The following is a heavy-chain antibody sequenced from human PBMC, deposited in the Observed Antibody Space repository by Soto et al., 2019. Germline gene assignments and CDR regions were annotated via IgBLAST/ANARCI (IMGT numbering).Heavy chain of an antibody. CDR2: TYYRSQWYT. V-gene: IGHV6-1*01. CDR3: AREATLLRGIINHIDY. CDR1: GDSFSSDNAV. D-gene: IGHD3-10*01. J-gene: IGHJ4*02. Sequence: SQTLSLTCGISGDSFSSDNAVWNWIRQSPSRGLEWLGRTYYRSQWYTDYALSVRSRITINPDTSKNQFSLQLNSVTPEDTAVYYCAREATLLRGIINHIDYWGQGVLVTVS.